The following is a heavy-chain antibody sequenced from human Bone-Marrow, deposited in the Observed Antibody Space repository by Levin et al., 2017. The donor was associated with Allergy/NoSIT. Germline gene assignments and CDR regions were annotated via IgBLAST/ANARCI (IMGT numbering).Heavy chain of an antibody. J-gene: IGHJ4*02. D-gene: IGHD2-8*02. Sequence: GGSLRLSCAASGFNFSNYWMHWVRQAPGKGLVWVSRINSDGSNVGFADSVKGRFTVSRDSAKNTVYLQIDSPRTEDTAVYYCARDPWWIGTFDYWGQGTLVTVSS. CDR2: INSDGSNV. CDR1: GFNFSNYW. CDR3: ARDPWWIGTFDY. V-gene: IGHV3-74*01.